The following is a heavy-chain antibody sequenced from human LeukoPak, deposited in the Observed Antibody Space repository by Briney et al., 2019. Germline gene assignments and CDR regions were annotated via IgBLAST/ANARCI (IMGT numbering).Heavy chain of an antibody. J-gene: IGHJ4*02. CDR3: ARNFGGGDSSGRYS. CDR1: GFTFNIYE. CDR2: INWNGGST. V-gene: IGHV3-20*04. Sequence: GGSLRLSRAASGFTFNIYEMNGVRQAPRKGLEWGSGINWNGGSTGYADSVKDRFTISRDNAENSLYLQMNSLRAEDAALYYCARNFGGGDSSGRYSWEQETRVSVS. D-gene: IGHD3-22*01.